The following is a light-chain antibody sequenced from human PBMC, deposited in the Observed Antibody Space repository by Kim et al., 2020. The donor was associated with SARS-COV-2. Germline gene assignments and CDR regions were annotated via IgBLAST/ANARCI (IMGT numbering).Light chain of an antibody. V-gene: IGLV2-14*03. CDR2: HVV. Sequence: GKSITNACTGSSSDVGGYDYVSWYQQHPGKAPILIIYHVVNRPSGVSNRFSGSKSGNTASLTISGLQAEDEADYYCSSYASSTSYVFGTGTKVTVL. J-gene: IGLJ1*01. CDR1: SSDVGGYDY. CDR3: SSYASSTSYV.